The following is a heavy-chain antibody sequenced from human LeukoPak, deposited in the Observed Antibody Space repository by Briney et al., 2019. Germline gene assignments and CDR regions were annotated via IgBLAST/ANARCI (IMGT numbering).Heavy chain of an antibody. CDR2: IYSGGST. CDR1: GFTVSSNY. J-gene: IGHJ5*02. CDR3: AAGYCSGGSCYGARNWFDP. V-gene: IGHV3-66*02. D-gene: IGHD2-15*01. Sequence: GGSLRLSCAASGFTVSSNYMSWVRQAPGKGLEWVSVIYSGGSTNYADSVKGRFTISRDNSKNTLYLQMNSLRAEDTAVYYCAAGYCSGGSCYGARNWFDPWGQGTLVTVSS.